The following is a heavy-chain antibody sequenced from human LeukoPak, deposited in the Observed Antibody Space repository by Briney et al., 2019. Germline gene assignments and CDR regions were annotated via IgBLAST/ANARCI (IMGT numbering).Heavy chain of an antibody. D-gene: IGHD6-19*01. CDR2: IYSGGST. J-gene: IGHJ3*02. CDR3: ASSYSSGWYFAFDI. Sequence: PGRSLRLSCAASGFTFDDYAMHWVRQAPGRGLEWVSVIYSGGSTYYADSVKGRFTISRDNSKNTLYLQMNSLRAEDTAVYYCASSYSSGWYFAFDIWGQGTMVTVSS. CDR1: GFTFDDYA. V-gene: IGHV3-53*01.